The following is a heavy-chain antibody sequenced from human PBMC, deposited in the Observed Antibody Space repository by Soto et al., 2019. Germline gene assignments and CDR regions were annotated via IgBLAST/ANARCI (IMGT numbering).Heavy chain of an antibody. Sequence: GGSLRLSCAASGFTFSSYDMHWVRQATGKGLEWVSVIGTAGDTYYPGSVKGRFTISRENAKNSLYLQMNSLRAGDTAVYYCERGDSSSWEYYFDYWGQGTLVTVSS. J-gene: IGHJ4*02. V-gene: IGHV3-13*01. CDR1: GFTFSSYD. D-gene: IGHD6-13*01. CDR2: IGTAGDT. CDR3: ERGDSSSWEYYFDY.